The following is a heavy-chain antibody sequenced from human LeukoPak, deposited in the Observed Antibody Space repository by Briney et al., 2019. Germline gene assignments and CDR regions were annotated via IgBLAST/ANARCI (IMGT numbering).Heavy chain of an antibody. CDR2: ISAYNGNT. Sequence: ASVKVSCKASGYSFTNYAMNWVRQAPGQGLEWMGWISAYNGNTNYAQKLQGRVTMTTDTSTSTAYMELRSLRSDDTAVYYCARERPERRGSTFDYWGQGTLVTVSS. CDR3: ARERPERRGSTFDY. D-gene: IGHD1-1*01. J-gene: IGHJ4*02. V-gene: IGHV1-18*01. CDR1: GYSFTNYA.